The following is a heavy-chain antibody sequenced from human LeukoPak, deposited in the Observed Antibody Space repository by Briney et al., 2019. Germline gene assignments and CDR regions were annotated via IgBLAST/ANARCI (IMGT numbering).Heavy chain of an antibody. CDR2: INDGGDYT. CDR1: GFAFSSYA. V-gene: IGHV3-23*01. J-gene: IGHJ4*02. Sequence: GGSLRLSCAASGFAFSSYAMNWVRQDPGKGLGWVSAINDGGDYTYYADSVKGRFTISRDNSKNTLYLQMNSLRAEDTAVYYCAKDPPEIYWGQGTLFTVSS. CDR3: AKDPPEIY.